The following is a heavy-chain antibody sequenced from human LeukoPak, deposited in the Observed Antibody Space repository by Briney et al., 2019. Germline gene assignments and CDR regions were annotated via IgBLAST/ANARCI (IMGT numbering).Heavy chain of an antibody. Sequence: GGSLRLSCAASGFTFSTYAMSWVRQAPGKGLEWVSALSPSGGITYYEDSVKGRFTISRDNSKNTLYLQMNSLRAEDTAVYYCARGVNYFVLEYWGQGTLVTVSS. J-gene: IGHJ4*02. CDR2: LSPSGGIT. D-gene: IGHD3-10*02. V-gene: IGHV3-23*01. CDR3: ARGVNYFVLEY. CDR1: GFTFSTYA.